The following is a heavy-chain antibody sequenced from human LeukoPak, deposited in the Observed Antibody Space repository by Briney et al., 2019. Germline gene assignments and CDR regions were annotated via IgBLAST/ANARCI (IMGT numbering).Heavy chain of an antibody. CDR3: ARDGEDIVVVVAANSFDY. J-gene: IGHJ4*02. CDR2: ISSSSSYI. V-gene: IGHV3-21*01. CDR1: GFTFSSYS. Sequence: GGSLRLSCAASGFTFSSYSMNWVRQAPGKGLEWVSSISSSSSYIYYADSAKGRFTISRDNAKNSLYLQMNSLRAEDTAVYYCARDGEDIVVVVAANSFDYWGQGTLVTVSS. D-gene: IGHD2-15*01.